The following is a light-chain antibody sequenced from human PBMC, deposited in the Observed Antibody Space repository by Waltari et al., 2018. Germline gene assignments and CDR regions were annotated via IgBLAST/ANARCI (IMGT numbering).Light chain of an antibody. Sequence: QSALTQPVSVSESPGQSITISCTGTSSDVGAYNFVSWYQQHPGKAPKLMIYEVSNRPSGVSSRFSASKSGTTGSLTISGLQAEDEADYYCTSFTRRSTWVFGGGTKLTVL. CDR1: SSDVGAYNF. J-gene: IGLJ3*02. CDR2: EVS. V-gene: IGLV2-14*01. CDR3: TSFTRRSTWV.